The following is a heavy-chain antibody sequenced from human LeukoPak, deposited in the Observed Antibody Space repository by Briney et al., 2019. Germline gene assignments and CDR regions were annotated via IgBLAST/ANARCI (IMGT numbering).Heavy chain of an antibody. CDR3: ARAPDPIAARDHNWFDP. D-gene: IGHD6-6*01. V-gene: IGHV1-3*01. CDR1: GYTFTSYS. CDR2: INAVNGNT. J-gene: IGHJ5*02. Sequence: ASVKVSCKASGYTFTSYSMHWVRQAPGQRLEWMGWINAVNGNTEYSQRFQGRVTMTTDTSTSTAYMELRSLRSDDTAVYYCARAPDPIAARDHNWFDPWGQGTLVTVSS.